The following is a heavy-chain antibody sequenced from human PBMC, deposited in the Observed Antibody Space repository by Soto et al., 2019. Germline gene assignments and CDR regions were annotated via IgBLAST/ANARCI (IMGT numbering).Heavy chain of an antibody. CDR1: GFTFSDHY. CDR3: ARAKSGSNYADF. V-gene: IGHV3-72*01. D-gene: IGHD1-26*01. Sequence: EVLLVESGGGLVQPGGSLRLSCAASGFTFSDHYMEWVRQAPGEGLEWVGRIRNKAKSYTTEYAASVKGRFSISRDDSKNSLYLQMNSLRTEDTAVYYCARAKSGSNYADFWGQGTLVTISS. CDR2: IRNKAKSYTT. J-gene: IGHJ4*02.